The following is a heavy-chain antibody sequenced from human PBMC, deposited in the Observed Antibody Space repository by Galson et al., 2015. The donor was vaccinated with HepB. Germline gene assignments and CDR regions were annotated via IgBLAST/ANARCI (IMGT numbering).Heavy chain of an antibody. CDR2: ISYDGSNK. V-gene: IGHV3-30*18. CDR3: ANLGRGMVYAYYGRSAVDY. D-gene: IGHD2-8*01. CDR1: GFTFSSYG. J-gene: IGHJ4*02. Sequence: SLRLSCAASGFTFSSYGMHWVRQAPGKGLEWVAVISYDGSNKYYADSVKGRFTISRDNSKNTLYLQMNSLRAEDTAVYYCANLGRGMVYAYYGRSAVDYWGQGTLVTVSS.